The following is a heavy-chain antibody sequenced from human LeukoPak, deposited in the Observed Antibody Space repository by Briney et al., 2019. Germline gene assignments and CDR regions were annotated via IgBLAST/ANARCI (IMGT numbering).Heavy chain of an antibody. Sequence: SETLSLTCTVSGGSISSYYWSWIRQPPGKGLEWIGYIYYSGTTNYNPSLKSRVTISVDTSKNQFSLKLSSVTAADTAVYYCARGVHIAAAQYGYWGQGTLVTVSS. CDR2: IYYSGTT. J-gene: IGHJ4*02. CDR3: ARGVHIAAAQYGY. CDR1: GGSISSYY. V-gene: IGHV4-59*01. D-gene: IGHD6-13*01.